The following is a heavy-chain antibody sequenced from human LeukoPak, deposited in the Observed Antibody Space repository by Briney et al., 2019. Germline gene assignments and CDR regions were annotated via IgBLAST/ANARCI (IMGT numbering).Heavy chain of an antibody. CDR3: ARDRVPSWVTGTTVRNWFDP. CDR1: GYTFTGYY. J-gene: IGHJ5*02. Sequence: ASVKVSCKVSGYTFTGYYMHWVRQAPGQGLEWMGIINPSGGSTSYAQKFQGRVTMTRDTSTSTVYMELSSLRSEDTAVYYCARDRVPSWVTGTTVRNWFDPWGQGTLVTVSS. D-gene: IGHD1-7*01. CDR2: INPSGGST. V-gene: IGHV1-46*01.